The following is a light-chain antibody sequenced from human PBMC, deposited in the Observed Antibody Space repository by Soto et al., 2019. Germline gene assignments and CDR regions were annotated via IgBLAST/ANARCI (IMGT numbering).Light chain of an antibody. CDR1: QSVSSYY. Sequence: EIVLTQSPGTLSLSPGERATLSCRASQSVSSYYLAWYQQKPGQAPRLLIYAASSRATGIPDRFSGSGSGTDFTLTISRLEPEDFAVYYCQQYGSSPLITFGQGRRLEIK. V-gene: IGKV3-20*01. J-gene: IGKJ5*01. CDR2: AAS. CDR3: QQYGSSPLIT.